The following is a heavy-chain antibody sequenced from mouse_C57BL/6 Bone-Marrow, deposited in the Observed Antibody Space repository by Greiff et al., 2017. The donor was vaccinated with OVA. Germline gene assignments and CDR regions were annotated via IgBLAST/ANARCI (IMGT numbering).Heavy chain of an antibody. CDR3: ARRGLTPFDY. D-gene: IGHD4-1*01. CDR1: GYTFTSYW. V-gene: IGHV1-61*01. J-gene: IGHJ2*01. Sequence: QVQLQQPGAELVRPGSSVKLSCKASGYTFTSYWMDWVKQRPGQGLEWIGNIYPSNGETHYNQKFKDKATVTADKSSSTAYMQLSSLTSEDSAVYYCARRGLTPFDYWGQGTTLTVSS. CDR2: IYPSNGET.